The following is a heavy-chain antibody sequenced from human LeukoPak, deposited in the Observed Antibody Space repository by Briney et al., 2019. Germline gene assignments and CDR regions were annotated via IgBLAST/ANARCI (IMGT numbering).Heavy chain of an antibody. D-gene: IGHD1-26*01. V-gene: IGHV4-39*01. J-gene: IGHJ4*02. Sequence: PSETLSLTCAVSGGSITTTNFDWAWIRQPPGQGLEWIATSTSRGKSYYNPYLISRVTVSVDTSKNQFSLDVTSVTATDTGLFYCARFKGGTGFDYWGRGILVIVS. CDR2: STSRGKS. CDR3: ARFKGGTGFDY. CDR1: GGSITTTNFD.